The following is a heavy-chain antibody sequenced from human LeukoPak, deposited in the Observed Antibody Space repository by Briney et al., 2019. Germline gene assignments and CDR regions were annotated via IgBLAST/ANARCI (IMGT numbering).Heavy chain of an antibody. J-gene: IGHJ5*02. D-gene: IGHD3/OR15-3a*01. V-gene: IGHV3-48*03. CDR1: GFTFSNHE. CDR3: ARDWTGWSFDP. Sequence: PGGSLRLSCAASGFTFSNHEMNWVRQAPGKGLEWISYISDSGSTIYYSDSVKGRFTISRDNAKNSLYPQMNSLRAEDTAVYYCARDWTGWSFDPWGQGTLVTVSS. CDR2: ISDSGSTI.